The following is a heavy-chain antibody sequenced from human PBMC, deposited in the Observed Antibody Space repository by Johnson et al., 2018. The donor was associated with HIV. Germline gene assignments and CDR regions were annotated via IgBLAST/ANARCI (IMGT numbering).Heavy chain of an antibody. V-gene: IGHV3-30-3*01. D-gene: IGHD1-26*01. J-gene: IGHJ3*02. CDR1: GFTFSSYA. CDR3: AKDDRELDAFDI. Sequence: QMLLVESGGGVVQPGRSLRLSCAASGFTFSSYAMHWVRQAPGKGLEWVAVISYDGSNNYYADSVTGRFTISRDNSKNTLYLQMNSLRAEDTAVYYCAKDDRELDAFDIWGQGTMVTVSS. CDR2: ISYDGSNN.